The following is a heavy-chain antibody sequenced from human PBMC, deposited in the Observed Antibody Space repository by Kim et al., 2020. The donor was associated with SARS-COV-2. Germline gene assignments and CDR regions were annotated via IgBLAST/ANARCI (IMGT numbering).Heavy chain of an antibody. J-gene: IGHJ3*02. CDR3: AREMEDQLDAFDI. V-gene: IGHV4-4*07. D-gene: IGHD2-2*01. Sequence: TPPLKRRVPMSGDTSKNQFSLKLSSVTAADTAVYYCAREMEDQLDAFDIWGQGTMVTVSS.